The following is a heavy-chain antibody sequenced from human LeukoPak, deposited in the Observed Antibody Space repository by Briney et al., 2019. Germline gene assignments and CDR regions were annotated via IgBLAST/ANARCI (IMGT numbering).Heavy chain of an antibody. CDR3: AASVVVTAPDAFDI. V-gene: IGHV4-30-2*01. J-gene: IGHJ3*02. CDR1: GGSISSGGYS. D-gene: IGHD2-21*02. Sequence: SETLSLTCAVSGGSISSGGYSWSWIRQPPGKGLEWIGYIYHSGSTYYNPSLKSRVTISVDRSKNQFSLKLSSVTAADTAVYYCAASVVVTAPDAFDIWGQGTMVTVSS. CDR2: IYHSGST.